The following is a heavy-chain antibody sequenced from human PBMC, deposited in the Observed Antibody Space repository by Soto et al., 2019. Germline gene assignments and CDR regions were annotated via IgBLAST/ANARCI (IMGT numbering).Heavy chain of an antibody. CDR2: IFYNGTT. CDR3: ARGKGTHRY. J-gene: IGHJ4*02. V-gene: IGHV4-59*01. D-gene: IGHD3-10*01. Sequence: SETLSLTCSVSGVSLTSYYWSWIRQTPGKTLEWIGCIFYNGTTNYNPPLKSRVTISLDMSKNQFSLKLKSVSAEDTALYYCARGKGTHRYWGPGTLVTVSS. CDR1: GVSLTSYY.